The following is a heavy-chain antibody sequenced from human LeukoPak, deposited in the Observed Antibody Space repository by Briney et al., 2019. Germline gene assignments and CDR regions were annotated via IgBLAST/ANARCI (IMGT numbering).Heavy chain of an antibody. V-gene: IGHV1-8*02. CDR2: MNPNSGNT. J-gene: IGHJ4*02. D-gene: IGHD5-12*01. Sequence: ASEKVSCATSGYTFTDYGINWVRQGPGQGLEWMGWMNPNSGNTGYAQKFQGRVTMTRNTSISTAYMELSSLRSEDTAVYYCARRRSGYSGYDSNYWGQGTLVTVSS. CDR1: GYTFTDYG. CDR3: ARRRSGYSGYDSNY.